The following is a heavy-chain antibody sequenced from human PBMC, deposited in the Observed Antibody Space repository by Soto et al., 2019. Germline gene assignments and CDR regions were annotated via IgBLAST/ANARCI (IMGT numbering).Heavy chain of an antibody. J-gene: IGHJ6*02. CDR3: ARLGGYCSSTSCRLGMDV. CDR2: INHSGST. Sequence: LSLTCAVYGGSFSGYYWSWIRQPPGKGLEWIGEINHSGSTNYNPSLKSRVTISVDTSKNQFSLKLSSVTAADTAVYYCARLGGYCSSTSCRLGMDVWGQGTTVTVSS. V-gene: IGHV4-34*01. D-gene: IGHD2-2*01. CDR1: GGSFSGYY.